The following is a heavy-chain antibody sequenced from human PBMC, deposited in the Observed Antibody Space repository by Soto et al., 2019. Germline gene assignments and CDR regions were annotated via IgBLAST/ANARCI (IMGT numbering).Heavy chain of an antibody. Sequence: PSETLSLTCTVSGGSISSYYWSWIRQPPGKGLEWIGEINHSGSTNYNPSLKSRVTISVDTSKNQFSLKLSSVTAADTAVYYCARGAAVRSNWFDPWGQGTLVTVSS. V-gene: IGHV4-34*01. CDR2: INHSGST. D-gene: IGHD6-13*01. CDR1: GGSISSYY. J-gene: IGHJ5*02. CDR3: ARGAAVRSNWFDP.